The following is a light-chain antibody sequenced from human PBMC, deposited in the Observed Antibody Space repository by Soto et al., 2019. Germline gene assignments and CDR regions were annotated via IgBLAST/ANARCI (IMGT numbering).Light chain of an antibody. CDR3: CSWGGSYPV. CDR2: DVS. Sequence: QSALTQPRSVSGSPGQSVTISCTGTSSDVGNYNYVSWYQQHPGKAPKLMIYDVSKRPSGVPDRFSGSKSGNTASLTISGLQAEDEADYYCCSWGGSYPVFGGGTKVTVL. V-gene: IGLV2-11*01. CDR1: SSDVGNYNY. J-gene: IGLJ3*02.